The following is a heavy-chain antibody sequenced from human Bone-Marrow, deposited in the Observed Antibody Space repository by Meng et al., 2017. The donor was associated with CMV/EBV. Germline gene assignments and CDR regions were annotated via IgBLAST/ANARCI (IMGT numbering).Heavy chain of an antibody. CDR1: GFTFSSYG. J-gene: IGHJ1*01. Sequence: GESLKISCAASGFTFSSYGMHWVRQAPGKGLEWVSSISSSSSYIYYADSVKGRFTISRDNAKNSLYLQMNSLRAEDTAVYYCAREPAVAGTRYFQHWGQGTLVTVSS. D-gene: IGHD6-19*01. CDR3: AREPAVAGTRYFQH. V-gene: IGHV3-21*01. CDR2: ISSSSSYI.